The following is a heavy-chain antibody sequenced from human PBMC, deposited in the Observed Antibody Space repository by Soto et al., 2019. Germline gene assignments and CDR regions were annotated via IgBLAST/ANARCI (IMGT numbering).Heavy chain of an antibody. CDR3: ATTNCSGGSCYPFDP. CDR2: INPSGGST. Sequence: ASVKVSCKASGYTFTSYYMHWVRQAPGQGLEWMGIINPSGGSTSYAQKFQGRVTMTRDTSTSTVYMELSSLRSEDTAVYYCATTNCSGGSCYPFDPWGQGTLVTVSS. CDR1: GYTFTSYY. D-gene: IGHD2-15*01. V-gene: IGHV1-46*01. J-gene: IGHJ5*02.